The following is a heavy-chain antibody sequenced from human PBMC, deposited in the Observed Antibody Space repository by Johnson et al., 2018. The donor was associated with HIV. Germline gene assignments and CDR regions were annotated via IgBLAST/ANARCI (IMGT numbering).Heavy chain of an antibody. V-gene: IGHV3-30*02. Sequence: QVQLVESGGGVVQPGGSLRLSCAASGFTFSSYGMHWVRQAPGKGLEWVAAMWYDGSNKYYADSVKGRFTISRDNSKNTLYLQMNSLRAEDTAMYYCAKNFRGGIVATGDAFDTWGQGTMVTVSA. CDR1: GFTFSSYG. J-gene: IGHJ3*02. CDR3: AKNFRGGIVATGDAFDT. CDR2: MWYDGSNK. D-gene: IGHD6-13*01.